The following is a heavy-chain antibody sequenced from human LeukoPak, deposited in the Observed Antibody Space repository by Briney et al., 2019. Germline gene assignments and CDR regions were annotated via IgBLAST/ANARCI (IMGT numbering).Heavy chain of an antibody. V-gene: IGHV3-48*01. CDR2: ISSGSTII. CDR1: GFAFSSHT. Sequence: PGGSLRLSCAASGFAFSSHTINWVRQAPGKGLEWVSSISSGSTIIYYADSVKGRFTISRDNGRNSLYLQMNSLRADDTAVYYCARESGFRGDAFDIWGQGTMVTVSS. J-gene: IGHJ3*02. CDR3: ARESGFRGDAFDI. D-gene: IGHD3-10*01.